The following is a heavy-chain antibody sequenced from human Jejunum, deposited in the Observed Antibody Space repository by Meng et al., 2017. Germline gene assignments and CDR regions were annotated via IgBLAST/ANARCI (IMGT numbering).Heavy chain of an antibody. V-gene: IGHV4-31*03. CDR2: IYYSGGT. D-gene: IGHD6-13*01. J-gene: IGHJ1*01. CDR3: ARPAGYSSNWYKYFQH. Sequence: QVQLQESGPGLVKPSQTLSLTCTVSGASISGGYYWSWVRQSPGRGLEWIGHIYYSGGTSYCPSFKSRTTISVDTSKSQFSLELTSVTAADTAVYYCARPAGYSSNWYKYFQHWGLGTLVTVSS. CDR1: GASISGGYY.